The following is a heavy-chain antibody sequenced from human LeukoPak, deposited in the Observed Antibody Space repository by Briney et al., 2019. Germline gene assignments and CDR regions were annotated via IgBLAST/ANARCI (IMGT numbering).Heavy chain of an antibody. CDR3: AKESLTMVRGVIIRGFDY. CDR2: TSSSDPGT. Sequence: GGSLRLSCVASGFRLSSYAMSWVRQAPGKGLEWISATSSSDPGTYYADSVRGRFTISRDNSKNTLYLQMNSLRAEDTAVYYCAKESLTMVRGVIIRGFDYWGQGTLVTVSS. CDR1: GFRLSSYA. J-gene: IGHJ4*02. V-gene: IGHV3-23*01. D-gene: IGHD3-10*01.